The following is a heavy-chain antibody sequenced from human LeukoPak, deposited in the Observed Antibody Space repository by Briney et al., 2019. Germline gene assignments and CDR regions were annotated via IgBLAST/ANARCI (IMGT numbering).Heavy chain of an antibody. V-gene: IGHV4-34*01. CDR3: ARIAAAGYWYFDL. J-gene: IGHJ2*01. CDR1: GGSFSGYY. Sequence: SETLSLTCAVYGGSFSGYYWSWIRQPPGKGLEWIGEINHSGSTNYNPSLKSRVTMSVDTSKNQFSLKLSSVTAADTAVYYCARIAAAGYWYFDLWGRGTLVTVSS. CDR2: INHSGST. D-gene: IGHD6-13*01.